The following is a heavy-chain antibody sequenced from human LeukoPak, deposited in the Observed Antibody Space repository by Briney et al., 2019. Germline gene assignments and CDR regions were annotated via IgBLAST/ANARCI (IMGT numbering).Heavy chain of an antibody. D-gene: IGHD3-10*01. J-gene: IGHJ4*02. CDR1: GFTFSSYS. CDR3: AKAGLGGSGSYSDY. V-gene: IGHV3-21*04. Sequence: GGSLRLSCAASGFTFSSYSMNWVRQAPGKGLEWVSSISSSSSYIYYADSVKGLFTISRDNSKNTLYLQMNSLRAEDTAVYYCAKAGLGGSGSYSDYWGQGTLVTVSS. CDR2: ISSSSSYI.